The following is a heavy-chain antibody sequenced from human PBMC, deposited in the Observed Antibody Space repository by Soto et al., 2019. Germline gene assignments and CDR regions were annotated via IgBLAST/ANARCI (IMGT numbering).Heavy chain of an antibody. V-gene: IGHV3-33*01. D-gene: IGHD2-21*02. J-gene: IGHJ4*02. CDR2: IWYDGSNK. Sequence: QVQLVESGGGVVQSGRSLRLSCAASGFAFSSYGMHWVRQAPGKGLEWVAVIWYDGSNKYYADSVKGRFTISRDNSKNTLYLQMNSLRADDTAVYYCARGRGDQYYFDFWGQGTLVTVSS. CDR1: GFAFSSYG. CDR3: ARGRGDQYYFDF.